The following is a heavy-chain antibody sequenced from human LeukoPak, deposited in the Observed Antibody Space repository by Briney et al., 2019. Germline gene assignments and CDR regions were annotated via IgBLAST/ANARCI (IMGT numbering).Heavy chain of an antibody. V-gene: IGHV3-49*04. D-gene: IGHD3-22*01. Sequence: GGSLRLSCTASGFTFGDYAMSWVRQAPGKGLEWVGFIRSKAYGGTTEYAASVKGRFTISRDDSKSIAYLQMNGLKTEDTAVYYCTRACYYDSSGYYYFFDYWGQGTLVTVSS. CDR1: GFTFGDYA. CDR2: IRSKAYGGTT. J-gene: IGHJ4*02. CDR3: TRACYYDSSGYYYFFDY.